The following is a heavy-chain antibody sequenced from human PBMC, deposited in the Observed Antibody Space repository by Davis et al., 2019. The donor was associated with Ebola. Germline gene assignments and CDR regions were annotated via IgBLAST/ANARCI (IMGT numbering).Heavy chain of an antibody. V-gene: IGHV3-21*01. CDR1: GFTFRNYA. J-gene: IGHJ5*02. CDR2: INSDSSYV. Sequence: GESLKISCATSGFTFRNYAMNWVRQAPGKGLEWVSSINSDSSYVYYADSVKGRFTISRDNAKNSLYLQMNSLRAGDTATYYCVIKKYYYDTSGNGWLDTWGQGTLVSVSS. D-gene: IGHD3-22*01. CDR3: VIKKYYYDTSGNGWLDT.